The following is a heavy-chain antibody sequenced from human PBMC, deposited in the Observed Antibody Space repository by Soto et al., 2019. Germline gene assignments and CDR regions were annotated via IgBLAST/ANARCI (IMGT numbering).Heavy chain of an antibody. J-gene: IGHJ6*02. V-gene: IGHV5-51*01. CDR3: ARHSQWLPSNYYGMDV. D-gene: IGHD6-19*01. CDR2: IYPGDSDT. CDR1: GYSFTSYW. Sequence: GESLKISCKGSGYSFTSYWIGWVRQMPGKGLEWMGIIYPGDSDTRYSPSFQGQVTISADKSISTAYLQWSSLKASDTAMYHCARHSQWLPSNYYGMDVWGQGTTVTVSS.